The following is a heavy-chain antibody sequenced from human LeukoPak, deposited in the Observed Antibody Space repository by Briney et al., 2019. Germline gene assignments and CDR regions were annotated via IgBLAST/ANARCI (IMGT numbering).Heavy chain of an antibody. CDR1: GGSLSSYY. J-gene: IGHJ3*02. D-gene: IGHD2-2*01. Sequence: SETLSLTCTVSGGSLSSYYWSWIRQPPGKGLEWIGYIYYSGSTNYNPSLKSRVTISVDTSKNQFSLKLSSVTAADMAVYYCARDIGYCSSTSCPGDAFDIWGQGTMVTVSS. CDR3: ARDIGYCSSTSCPGDAFDI. V-gene: IGHV4-59*01. CDR2: IYYSGST.